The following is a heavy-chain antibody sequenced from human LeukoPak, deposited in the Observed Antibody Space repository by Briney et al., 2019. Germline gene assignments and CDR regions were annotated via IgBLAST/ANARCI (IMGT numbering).Heavy chain of an antibody. CDR3: ARGGAGYSYGYLGAFDI. D-gene: IGHD5-18*01. CDR2: IIPIFGTA. Sequence: SVKVSCKASGGTFSSYAISWVRQAPGQGLEWMGGIIPIFGTANYAQKFQGRVTITADESTSTAYMELSSLRSEDTAVYYCARGGAGYSYGYLGAFDIWGQGTMVTVSS. J-gene: IGHJ3*02. CDR1: GGTFSSYA. V-gene: IGHV1-69*13.